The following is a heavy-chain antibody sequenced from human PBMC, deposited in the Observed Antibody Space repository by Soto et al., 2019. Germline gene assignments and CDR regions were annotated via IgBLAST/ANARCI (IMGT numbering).Heavy chain of an antibody. V-gene: IGHV4-59*02. CDR2: ISNSGST. CDR3: ARETPYCTSTSCSASYYYGMDV. Sequence: SETLSLTCTVSGSSVSSYYWSWIRQPPGKGLEWIGYISNSGSTNYNPSLRSRVTISVDTSKNQFSLKMTSVSAADTAVYYCARETPYCTSTSCSASYYYGMDVWGQGTTVTVSS. D-gene: IGHD2-2*01. CDR1: GSSVSSYY. J-gene: IGHJ6*02.